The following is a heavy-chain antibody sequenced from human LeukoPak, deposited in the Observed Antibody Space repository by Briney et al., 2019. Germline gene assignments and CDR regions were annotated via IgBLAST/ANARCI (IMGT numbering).Heavy chain of an antibody. Sequence: SETLSLTCTVSGGSISSSSYYWGWIRQPPGKGLEWIGSIYYSGSTYYNPSLKSRVTISVDTSKNQFSLKLSSVTAADTAVYYCASPSVGGFDYWGQGTLVTVSS. CDR1: GGSISSSSYY. D-gene: IGHD3-16*01. J-gene: IGHJ4*02. CDR2: IYYSGST. CDR3: ASPSVGGFDY. V-gene: IGHV4-39*01.